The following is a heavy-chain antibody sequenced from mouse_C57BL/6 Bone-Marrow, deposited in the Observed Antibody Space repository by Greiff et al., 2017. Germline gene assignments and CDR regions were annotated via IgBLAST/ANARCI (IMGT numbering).Heavy chain of an antibody. V-gene: IGHV1-82*01. CDR2: IYPGDGDT. D-gene: IGHD1-1*01. CDR1: GYAFSSSW. CDR3: ARSDSGSSYGYFAY. Sequence: QVQLQQSGPELVKPGASVKISCKASGYAFSSSWMNWVKQRPGKGLEWIGRIYPGDGDTNYNGKFKGKATLTAEKSSSTAYMQLRSMTSEDSAVYFCARSDSGSSYGYFAYWGQGTTLPVSS. J-gene: IGHJ2*01.